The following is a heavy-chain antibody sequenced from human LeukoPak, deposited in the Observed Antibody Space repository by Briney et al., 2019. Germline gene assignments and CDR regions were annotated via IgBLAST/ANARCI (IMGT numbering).Heavy chain of an antibody. J-gene: IGHJ4*02. CDR1: GYTFTRYD. CDR3: ARGPPRSSGSGSYNFDY. Sequence: GASVKVSCKASGYTFTRYDINGVRQATGQGLEGMGWMNPDRGNTGYAQKFQGRVTMTSNTSISTAYMELSSLRSEDPAVYCCARGPPRSSGSGSYNFDYWGQGTLVTVSS. V-gene: IGHV1-8*01. D-gene: IGHD3-10*01. CDR2: MNPDRGNT.